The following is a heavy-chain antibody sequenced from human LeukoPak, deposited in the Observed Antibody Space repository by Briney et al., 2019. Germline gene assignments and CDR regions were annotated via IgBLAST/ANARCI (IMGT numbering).Heavy chain of an antibody. CDR1: GASIRSYY. J-gene: IGHJ4*02. Sequence: SETLSLTCTVSGASIRSYYWNWIRQAPGKGLEWVGFIAYSGYTSYSPSLKSRVAISVDTSKSQFSLRLTSMTVADTAIYYCARGRNDNGGMFFDSWAQGTLVTVSS. CDR2: IAYSGYT. D-gene: IGHD4-23*01. V-gene: IGHV4-59*01. CDR3: ARGRNDNGGMFFDS.